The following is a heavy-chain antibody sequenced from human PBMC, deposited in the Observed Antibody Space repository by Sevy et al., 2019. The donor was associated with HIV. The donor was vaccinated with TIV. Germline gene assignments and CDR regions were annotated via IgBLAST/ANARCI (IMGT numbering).Heavy chain of an antibody. J-gene: IGHJ3*02. CDR2: INPNSGGT. V-gene: IGHV1-2*02. CDR1: GYTFTGYY. Sequence: ASVKVSCKASGYTFTGYYMHWVRQAPGQGLEWMGWINPNSGGTNYAQKFQGRVTMTRDMSISTAYMELSRLRSDDTAVYYCARDTRFGYCSSTSVCRIYYYGSGRGLDAFDIWGQGTMVTVSS. D-gene: IGHD3-10*01. CDR3: ARDTRFGYCSSTSVCRIYYYGSGRGLDAFDI.